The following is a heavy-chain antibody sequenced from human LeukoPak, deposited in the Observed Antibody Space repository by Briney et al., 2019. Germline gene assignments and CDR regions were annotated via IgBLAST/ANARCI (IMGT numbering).Heavy chain of an antibody. CDR1: GFTFSSHS. CDR3: ARDRKDIVVVVAAPNWFDP. V-gene: IGHV3-21*01. D-gene: IGHD2-15*01. J-gene: IGHJ5*02. CDR2: ISSSSSYI. Sequence: GGSLRLSCAASGFTFSSHSMNWVRQAPGKGLEWVSSISSSSSYIYYADSVKGRFTISRDNAKNSLYLQMNSLRAEDTAVYYCARDRKDIVVVVAAPNWFDPWGQGTLVTVSS.